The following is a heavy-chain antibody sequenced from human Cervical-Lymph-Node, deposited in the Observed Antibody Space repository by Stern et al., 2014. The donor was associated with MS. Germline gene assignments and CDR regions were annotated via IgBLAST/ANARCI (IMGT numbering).Heavy chain of an antibody. Sequence: QVQLQESGPGLVKPSETLSLTCTVSGGPISNYYWTWIRQPPGKGLEWIGYVYHSGRTSYNPSLKSRVTMSVDTSEYQFSLKLSSVTAADTAVYYCAAFVYRGHFDYWGQGTLVTVSS. CDR3: AAFVYRGHFDY. D-gene: IGHD3-10*01. CDR2: VYHSGRT. V-gene: IGHV4-59*01. CDR1: GGPISNYY. J-gene: IGHJ4*02.